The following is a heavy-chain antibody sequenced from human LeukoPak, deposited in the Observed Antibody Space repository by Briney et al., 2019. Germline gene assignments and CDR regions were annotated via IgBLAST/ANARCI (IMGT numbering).Heavy chain of an antibody. J-gene: IGHJ6*04. D-gene: IGHD2-2*01. CDR3: AKDYEVYCSSTSCGISDV. V-gene: IGHV3-23*01. CDR1: GFLFAGYG. CDR2: VSDGSRNT. Sequence: GGFLRLSCASSGFLFAGYGMNWVRQAPGKGPEWVSSVSDGSRNTNYADFVKGRFTISRDNSKNILYLQMDSLRAEDTAVYYCAKDYEVYCSSTSCGISDVWGKGTTVTVSS.